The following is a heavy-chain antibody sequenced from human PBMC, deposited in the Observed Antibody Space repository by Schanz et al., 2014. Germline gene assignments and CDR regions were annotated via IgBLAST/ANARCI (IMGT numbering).Heavy chain of an antibody. CDR2: ISGGGGTT. V-gene: IGHV3-23*01. CDR1: TFTFSSDW. D-gene: IGHD1-1*01. J-gene: IGHJ4*02. Sequence: EVQLLESGGGLVQPGGSLRLSCAASTFTFSSDWMSWVRQAPGKGLEWVSAISGGGGTTYYADSVKGRFTISRDNSKNTLYLQMDSLRAEDTAVYFCAKKVPAYKPFDSWGQGTLVTVSS. CDR3: AKKVPAYKPFDS.